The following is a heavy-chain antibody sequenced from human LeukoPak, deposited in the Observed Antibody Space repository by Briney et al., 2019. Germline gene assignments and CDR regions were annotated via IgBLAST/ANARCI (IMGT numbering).Heavy chain of an antibody. V-gene: IGHV4-34*01. Sequence: SETLSLTCAVYGGSFSGYYWSWIRQPPGKGLEWIGEINHSGSTNYNPSLKSRVTISVDTSKNQFSLKLSSVTAADTAVYYCARGQGALGAAIHWFDPLGQGTLVTVSS. CDR2: INHSGST. D-gene: IGHD2-2*02. CDR3: ARGQGALGAAIHWFDP. CDR1: GGSFSGYY. J-gene: IGHJ5*02.